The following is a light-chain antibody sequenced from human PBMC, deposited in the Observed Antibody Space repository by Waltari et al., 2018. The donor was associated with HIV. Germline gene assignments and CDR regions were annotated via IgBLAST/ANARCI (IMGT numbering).Light chain of an antibody. CDR3: SSYTSSSTPYV. J-gene: IGLJ1*01. Sequence: QSALTQPASVSGSPGQSITISCTGTSSDVGGYNYVSWYQQHPGKAPKLMIYEVSNLPSGVSNRFSGSKSGNTASLTISVLQAEDEADYYCSSYTSSSTPYVFGTGTKVTVL. CDR1: SSDVGGYNY. V-gene: IGLV2-14*01. CDR2: EVS.